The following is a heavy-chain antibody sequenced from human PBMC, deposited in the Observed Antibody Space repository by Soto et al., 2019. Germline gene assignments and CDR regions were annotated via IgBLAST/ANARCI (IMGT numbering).Heavy chain of an antibody. CDR3: ARATYSSGWYNWFDP. D-gene: IGHD6-19*01. CDR1: GFTFSSYE. J-gene: IGHJ5*02. V-gene: IGHV3-48*03. CDR2: ISSSGSTI. Sequence: GGSLRLSCAASGFTFSSYEMNWVRQAPGKGLEWVSYISSSGSTIYYADSVKGRFTISRDNAKNSLYLQMNSLRAEDTAVYYCARATYSSGWYNWFDPWGQGTLVTVSS.